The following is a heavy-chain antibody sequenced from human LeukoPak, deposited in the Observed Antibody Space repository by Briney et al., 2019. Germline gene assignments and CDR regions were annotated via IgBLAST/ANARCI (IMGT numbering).Heavy chain of an antibody. D-gene: IGHD6-19*01. CDR3: ARRSTMAGTRGFDY. Sequence: GGSLRLSCAASGFTFSSYAMSWVRQAPGKGLEWVSAISGSGGSTYYADSVKGRFTISRDNSKNTLYLQMNSLRAEDTAVYYCARRSTMAGTRGFDYWGQGTLVTVSS. V-gene: IGHV3-23*01. CDR1: GFTFSSYA. CDR2: ISGSGGST. J-gene: IGHJ4*02.